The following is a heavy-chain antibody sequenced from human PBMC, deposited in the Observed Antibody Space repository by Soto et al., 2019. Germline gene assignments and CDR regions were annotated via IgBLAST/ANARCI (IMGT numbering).Heavy chain of an antibody. J-gene: IGHJ6*02. CDR3: ARGSGWHYYYGMDV. CDR1: GGSISSSSYY. CDR2: IYYSGST. Sequence: SETLSLTCTVSGGSISSSSYYWGWIRQPPGKGLEWIGSIYYSGSTNYNPSLKSRVAISVDTSKNQFSLKLSSVTAADTAVYYCARGSGWHYYYGMDVWGQGTTVTVSS. D-gene: IGHD6-19*01. V-gene: IGHV4-39*07.